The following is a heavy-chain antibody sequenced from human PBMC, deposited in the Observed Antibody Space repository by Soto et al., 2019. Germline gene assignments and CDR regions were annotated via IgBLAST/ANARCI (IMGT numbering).Heavy chain of an antibody. CDR1: GFTFSSYA. CDR2: ISGSGGST. V-gene: IGHV3-23*01. CDR3: AKRGRDLLLWFGES. D-gene: IGHD3-10*01. J-gene: IGHJ4*02. Sequence: GGSLRLSCAASGFTFSSYAMSWVRQAPGKGLEWVSAISGSGGSTYYADSVKGRFTISRDNSKNTLYLQMNSLRAEDTAVYYCAKRGRDLLLWFGESWGQGTLVTVSS.